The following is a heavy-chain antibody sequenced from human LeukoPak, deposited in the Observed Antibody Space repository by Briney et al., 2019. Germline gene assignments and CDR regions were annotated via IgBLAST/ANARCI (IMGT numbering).Heavy chain of an antibody. J-gene: IGHJ6*03. CDR3: ARVVVGVATISRYYMDV. Sequence: SETLSLTCTVSGGSISSYYWSWIRQPPGKGLEWIGYIYYSGSTNYNPSLKSRVTISVDTSKNQFSLKLSSVTAADTAVYYCARVVVGVATISRYYMDVWGKGTTVTVSS. V-gene: IGHV4-59*01. D-gene: IGHD5-12*01. CDR2: IYYSGST. CDR1: GGSISSYY.